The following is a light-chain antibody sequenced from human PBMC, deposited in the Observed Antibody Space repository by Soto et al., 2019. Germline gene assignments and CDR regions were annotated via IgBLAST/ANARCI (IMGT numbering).Light chain of an antibody. Sequence: EIVITQSPATLSLSPGERATLSCRASQTIDNTLAWYQRKPGQAPRLLIYDASTRATGVQARFSGSGSGTDFTLTISSLQSEDFAVYYCQHYNYWPYTFGQGTKVDIK. CDR1: QTIDNT. J-gene: IGKJ2*01. V-gene: IGKV3-15*01. CDR3: QHYNYWPYT. CDR2: DAS.